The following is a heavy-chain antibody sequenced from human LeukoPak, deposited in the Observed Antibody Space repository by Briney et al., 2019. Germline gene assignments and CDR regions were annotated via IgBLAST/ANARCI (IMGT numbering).Heavy chain of an antibody. V-gene: IGHV1-18*04. D-gene: IGHD6-13*01. Sequence: ASVKVTCKGSGCTFITYVISWVRQAPGQGLEWMGWISGYNGIPKYAQKLRSRYTGTTDTSTSTGYMELRNLRADGTCVYYCVGDGVHQLVLLDRGGQGTLATVPS. CDR1: GCTFITYV. J-gene: IGHJ4*02. CDR3: VGDGVHQLVLLDR. CDR2: ISGYNGIP.